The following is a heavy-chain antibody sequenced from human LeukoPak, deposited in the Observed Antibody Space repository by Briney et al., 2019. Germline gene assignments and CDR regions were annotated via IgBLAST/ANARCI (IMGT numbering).Heavy chain of an antibody. J-gene: IGHJ5*02. V-gene: IGHV4-31*03. D-gene: IGHD2-15*01. Sequence: SETLSLTCTVSGGSITSGDYYWSWIRQHPGKGLEWSGYIHYSGSTNSNPSLKSRVTISVDTSKNKFSLKMSSATAAATAVYYCARDGCSGASCYPGWFDPWGQGTLVTVSS. CDR1: GGSITSGDYY. CDR2: IHYSGST. CDR3: ARDGCSGASCYPGWFDP.